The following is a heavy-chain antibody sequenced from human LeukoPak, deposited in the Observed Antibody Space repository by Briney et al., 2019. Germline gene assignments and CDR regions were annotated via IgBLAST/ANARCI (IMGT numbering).Heavy chain of an antibody. D-gene: IGHD6-19*01. Sequence: PGGSLTLSCAASGFTVTSTYMTWVRQALGKGLDWVSLIYRDDITHHADSVKGRFTISRDNSKNILYLQMSSLRAEDTATYYCAKIPHPEQWLVADYDYWGQGSLVTVSS. CDR1: GFTVTSTY. CDR3: AKIPHPEQWLVADYDY. V-gene: IGHV3-53*01. J-gene: IGHJ4*02. CDR2: IYRDDIT.